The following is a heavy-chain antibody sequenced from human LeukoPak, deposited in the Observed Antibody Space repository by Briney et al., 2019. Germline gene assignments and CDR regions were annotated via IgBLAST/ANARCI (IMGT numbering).Heavy chain of an antibody. V-gene: IGHV3-11*04. Sequence: GGSLRLFCAASGFTFSDSYMTWIRQAPGKGLEWVSYISNSGSSIYYADSVKGRFTTSRDNAKSSLYLQMNSLRAEDTAVYYCGRGHWGLDYWGQGALVTVSS. CDR2: ISNSGSSI. CDR1: GFTFSDSY. CDR3: GRGHWGLDY. D-gene: IGHD7-27*01. J-gene: IGHJ4*02.